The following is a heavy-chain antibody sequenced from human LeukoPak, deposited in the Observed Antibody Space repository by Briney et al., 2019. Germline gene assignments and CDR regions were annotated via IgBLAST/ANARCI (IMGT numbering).Heavy chain of an antibody. CDR1: GFTLSSYE. CDR3: AREATQDWYFDL. V-gene: IGHV3-48*03. CDR2: ISSSGSTI. Sequence: GGSLRLSCAASGFTLSSYEMNWVRQVPGKGLEWVSYISSSGSTIYYADSVKGRFTISRDNAKNSLYLQMNSLRAEDTAVYYCAREATQDWYFDLWGRGTLVTVSS. J-gene: IGHJ2*01.